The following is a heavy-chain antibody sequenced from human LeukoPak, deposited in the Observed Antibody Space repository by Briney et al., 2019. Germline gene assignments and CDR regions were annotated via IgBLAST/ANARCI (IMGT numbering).Heavy chain of an antibody. CDR1: GFSFSDYC. D-gene: IGHD2-15*01. CDR2: ISGAGHTI. Sequence: KTGGSLRLSCEASGFSFSDYCMTWIRQPPGKGLEWISYISGAGHTIYHADSVKGRFTVSRDNAKKSLFLQMNSLRAEDTAIYYXXXXIXSGXFGLXXLDYWGXGTLATVSS. V-gene: IGHV3-11*01. J-gene: IGHJ4*02. CDR3: XXXIXSGXFGLXXLDY.